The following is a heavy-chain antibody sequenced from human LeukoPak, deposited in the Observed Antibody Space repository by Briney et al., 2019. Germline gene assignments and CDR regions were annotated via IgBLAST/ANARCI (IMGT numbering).Heavy chain of an antibody. V-gene: IGHV3-21*01. Sequence: PGGSLRLSCAASGFTFSSYSMNWVRQAPGKGLEWVSSISSSSSYIYYADSVKGRFPISKDKAKSSLYLQMNSLRAEDTAVYYCARDAAFYCSGGSCYSDYFDYWGQGTLVTVSS. D-gene: IGHD2-15*01. CDR2: ISSSSSYI. J-gene: IGHJ4*02. CDR1: GFTFSSYS. CDR3: ARDAAFYCSGGSCYSDYFDY.